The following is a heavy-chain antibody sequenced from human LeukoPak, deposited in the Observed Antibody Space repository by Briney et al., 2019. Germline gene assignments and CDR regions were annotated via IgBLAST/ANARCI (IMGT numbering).Heavy chain of an antibody. J-gene: IGHJ3*02. Sequence: GGSLRLSCSASGFSFSAYGIHWVRQAPGKGLEYVSGISTNGGSTYYADSVKGRFTISRDNSKNTLYLQMNSLRAEDTAVYYCARVDGAFDIWGQGTMVTVSS. CDR2: ISTNGGST. D-gene: IGHD3-9*01. V-gene: IGHV3-64*04. CDR1: GFSFSAYG. CDR3: ARVDGAFDI.